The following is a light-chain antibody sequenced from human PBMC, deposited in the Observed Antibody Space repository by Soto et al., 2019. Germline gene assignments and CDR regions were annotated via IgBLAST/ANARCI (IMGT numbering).Light chain of an antibody. V-gene: IGLV4-69*01. Sequence: QSVLTQSPSASASLGASVKLTCTLSSGHSNYAIAWHQQQPEKGPRYLMKLNSDGSHSKGDGIPDRFSGSSSGAERYLTISSLQSEDEADYYCQTWGTGIQVFGGGTKRTVL. CDR2: LNSDGSH. CDR3: QTWGTGIQV. CDR1: SGHSNYA. J-gene: IGLJ3*02.